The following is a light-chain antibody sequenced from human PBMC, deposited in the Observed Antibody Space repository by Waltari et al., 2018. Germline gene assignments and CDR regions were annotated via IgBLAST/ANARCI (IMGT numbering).Light chain of an antibody. V-gene: IGLV4-69*01. CDR1: SGHSTNV. Sequence: QLVLTQSPSASASLGASVKLTCTLSSGHSTNVIAWLQKRPERGPRYLMKVNSDGSHNKGDENPYRFSGSSSGAEHYLTISSLQSEDEADYYCQTGGHGTWVFGGGTKLTVL. CDR3: QTGGHGTWV. CDR2: VNSDGSH. J-gene: IGLJ3*02.